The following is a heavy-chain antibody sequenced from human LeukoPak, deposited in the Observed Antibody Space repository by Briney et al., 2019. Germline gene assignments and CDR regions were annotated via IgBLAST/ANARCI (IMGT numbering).Heavy chain of an antibody. CDR2: IYYSGTT. CDR3: ARQDYYYDSSGYYYVSGDY. D-gene: IGHD3-22*01. V-gene: IGHV4-59*08. CDR1: GASIDSYY. Sequence: SETLSLTCTISGASIDSYYWSWIRQPPGKGLEWIGYIYYSGTTNYNPSLKRRVTISVDTSKNQFSLKLSSVTAADTAVYYCARQDYYYDSSGYYYVSGDYWGQGTLVTVSS. J-gene: IGHJ4*02.